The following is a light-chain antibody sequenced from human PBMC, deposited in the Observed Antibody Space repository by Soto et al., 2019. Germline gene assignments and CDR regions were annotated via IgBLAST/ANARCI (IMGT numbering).Light chain of an antibody. J-gene: IGKJ4*01. CDR3: QQYNNWPLT. Sequence: DIQMTQSPSSLSASVGARVTIPCLASHSISSYLNWYQQKPGKAPQLLIYAASSLQSGVPSRFSGSVSGTEFTLTITSLQSEDFAVYYCQQYNNWPLTFGGGTKVDIK. V-gene: IGKV1-39*01. CDR1: HSISSY. CDR2: AAS.